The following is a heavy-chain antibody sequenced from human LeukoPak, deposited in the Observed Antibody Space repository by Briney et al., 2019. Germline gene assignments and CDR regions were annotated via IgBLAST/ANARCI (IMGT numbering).Heavy chain of an antibody. J-gene: IGHJ4*02. CDR1: GFTFSSYV. V-gene: IGHV3-30*04. CDR2: ISYDGSNE. CDR3: ARDSRGYDRYYFDY. D-gene: IGHD5-12*01. Sequence: GGSLRLSCAASGFTFSSYVMHWVRQAPGKGLEWVAIISYDGSNEYYADSVKGRFTISRDNAQNSLYLQMNSLRAEDTAVYYCARDSRGYDRYYFDYWGQGTLVTVSS.